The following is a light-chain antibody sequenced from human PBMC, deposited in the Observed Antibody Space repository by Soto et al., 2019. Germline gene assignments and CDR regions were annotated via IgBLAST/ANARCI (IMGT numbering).Light chain of an antibody. V-gene: IGLV2-8*01. CDR3: SSYAASNTFRV. CDR2: EVS. Sequence: SVLNRAASASGSPGQSVTISCAGTSSDVGGYNYVSWYQQHPGKAPKLIISEVSKRPSGVPDRFSGSKSGNTASLTVSGLQAEDEADYYCSSYAASNTFRVFGTGTKVTV. CDR1: SSDVGGYNY. J-gene: IGLJ1*01.